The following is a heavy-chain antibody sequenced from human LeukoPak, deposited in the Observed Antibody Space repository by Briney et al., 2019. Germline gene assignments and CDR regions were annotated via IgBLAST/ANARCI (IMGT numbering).Heavy chain of an antibody. CDR1: GGSISSGGYY. CDR2: IYYSGST. CDR3: ARADYYGSAFDS. Sequence: SETLSLTCTVSGGSISSGGYYWSWIRQHPGKGLEWIGYIYYSGSTYYNPSLKSRVAIPVDSSKNQFSLNLSSVTAADTAVYYCARADYYGSAFDSWGQGTLVTVSS. V-gene: IGHV4-31*03. J-gene: IGHJ3*02. D-gene: IGHD3-10*01.